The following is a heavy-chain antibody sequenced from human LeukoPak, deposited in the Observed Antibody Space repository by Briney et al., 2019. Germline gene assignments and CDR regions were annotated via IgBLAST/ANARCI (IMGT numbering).Heavy chain of an antibody. CDR2: IYYSGST. CDR1: GDSISSSSYY. J-gene: IGHJ2*01. D-gene: IGHD3-9*01. Sequence: SETLSLTCTVSGDSISSSSYYWGWIRQPPGKGLEWIGYIYYSGSTNYNPSLKSRVTISVDTSKNQFSLKLSSVTAADTAVYYCARGVSDWDWYFDLWGRGTLVTVSS. CDR3: ARGVSDWDWYFDL. V-gene: IGHV4-61*05.